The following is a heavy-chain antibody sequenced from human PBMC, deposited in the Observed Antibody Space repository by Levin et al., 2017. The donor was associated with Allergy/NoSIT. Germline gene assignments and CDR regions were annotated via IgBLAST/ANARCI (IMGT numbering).Heavy chain of an antibody. CDR2: IKQDGDEK. J-gene: IGHJ6*02. Sequence: PGGSLRLSCEVSGFTFGTYWMTWVRQAPGKGLEWLANIKQDGDEKYYVDSVKGRFTISRDNAKNSLYLQMSSLRAEDTAVYYCARVPYSFGMDVWGQGTTVTVSS. CDR3: ARVPYSFGMDV. V-gene: IGHV3-7*01. CDR1: GFTFGTYW.